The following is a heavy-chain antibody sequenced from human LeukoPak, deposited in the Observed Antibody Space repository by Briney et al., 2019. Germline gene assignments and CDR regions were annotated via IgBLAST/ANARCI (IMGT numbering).Heavy chain of an antibody. V-gene: IGHV3-30*03. Sequence: GGSLRLSCAASGFTFSSYGMHWVRQAPGKGLEWVAVISYDGSNKYYADSVKGRFTISRDNSKNTLYLQMNSLRAEDTAVYYCARDPDSNYAPNYFDYWGQGTLVTVSS. CDR1: GFTFSSYG. J-gene: IGHJ4*02. D-gene: IGHD4-11*01. CDR3: ARDPDSNYAPNYFDY. CDR2: ISYDGSNK.